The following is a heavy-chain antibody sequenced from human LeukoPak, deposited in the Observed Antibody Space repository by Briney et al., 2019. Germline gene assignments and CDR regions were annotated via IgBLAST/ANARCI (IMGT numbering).Heavy chain of an antibody. D-gene: IGHD1-26*01. J-gene: IGHJ4*02. CDR3: ATYSGAHHKTFDD. V-gene: IGHV7-4-1*02. CDR2: INTNTGNP. CDR1: GYTFTSYA. Sequence: ASVKVSCKASGYTFTSYAMNWVRQAPGQGLEWMGWINTNTGNPTYAQGFTGRFVFSLDTSVSTAYLQMNSLRAEDTALYYCATYSGAHHKTFDDWGQGTLVTVSS.